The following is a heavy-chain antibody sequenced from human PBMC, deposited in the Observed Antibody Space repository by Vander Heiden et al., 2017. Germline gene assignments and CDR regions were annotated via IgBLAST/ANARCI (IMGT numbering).Heavy chain of an antibody. J-gene: IGHJ4*02. D-gene: IGHD1-26*01. CDR3: AQGSSGTADEDD. V-gene: IGHV3-23*01. CDR1: GFTFTTYA. Sequence: EVHLLASGGGLVQPGRTLRVSCAASGFTFTTYAMTWVRQAPGKGLEWVATISESGTQTFYADSVRGRFAISRDNSRYTLSLQMNRLRADDTALYYCAQGSSGTADEDDWGRGILVTVSS. CDR2: ISESGTQT.